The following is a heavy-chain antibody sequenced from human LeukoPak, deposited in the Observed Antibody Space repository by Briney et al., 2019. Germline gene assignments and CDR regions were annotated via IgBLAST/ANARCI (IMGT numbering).Heavy chain of an antibody. V-gene: IGHV3-15*01. J-gene: IGHJ5*02. CDR3: AKGPAMVRGTFDP. CDR1: GFTFSNAW. CDR2: IKSKTDGGTT. D-gene: IGHD3-10*01. Sequence: MSGGSLRLSCAASGFTFSNAWMSWVRQAPGKGLEWVGRIKSKTDGGTTDYAAPVKGRFTISRDDSKNTLYLQMNSLRTEETAVYYCAKGPAMVRGTFDPWGQGTLVTVSS.